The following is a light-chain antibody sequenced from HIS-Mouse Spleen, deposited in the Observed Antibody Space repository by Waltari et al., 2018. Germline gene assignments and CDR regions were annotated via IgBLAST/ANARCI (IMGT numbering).Light chain of an antibody. CDR1: ALPTKY. V-gene: IGLV3-10*01. CDR2: EDS. CDR3: YSTDSSGNHRV. Sequence: SYALTQPPSVSVSPGQTARTTCAGDALPTKYVYRSQQKSGQAPVLVIYEDSKRPPGTPERFSGSSSGTMATLTISGAQVEDEADYYCYSTDSSGNHRVFGGGTKLTVL. J-gene: IGLJ2*01.